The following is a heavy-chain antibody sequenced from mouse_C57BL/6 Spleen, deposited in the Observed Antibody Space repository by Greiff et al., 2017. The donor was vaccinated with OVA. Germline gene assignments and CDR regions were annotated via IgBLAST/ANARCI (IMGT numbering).Heavy chain of an antibody. V-gene: IGHV1-54*01. Sequence: VQLQQSGAELVRPGTSVKVSCKASGYAFTNYLIEWVKQRPGQGLEWIGVINPGSGGTNYNEKFKGKATLTADKSSSTAYMQLSSLTSEDSAVYFCAAGDYYSNSWFAYWGQGTLVTVSA. CDR2: INPGSGGT. CDR1: GYAFTNYL. J-gene: IGHJ3*01. D-gene: IGHD2-5*01. CDR3: AAGDYYSNSWFAY.